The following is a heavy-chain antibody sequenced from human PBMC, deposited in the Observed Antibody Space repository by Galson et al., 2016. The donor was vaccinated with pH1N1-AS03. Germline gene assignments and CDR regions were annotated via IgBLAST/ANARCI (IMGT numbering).Heavy chain of an antibody. D-gene: IGHD3-22*01. CDR3: ARLNYYDSSAYSGDHY. J-gene: IGHJ4*01. Sequence: QSGAEVKKPGESLRISCKGSGFNFTSHWISWVRQMPGKGLEWKGRIDPSDSYTNYSPSFKGHVTISGDKSINTAYLQCSSLKASDTAMYYGARLNYYDSSAYSGDHYWGHGALVTVSS. CDR2: IDPSDSYT. CDR1: GFNFTSHW. V-gene: IGHV5-10-1*01.